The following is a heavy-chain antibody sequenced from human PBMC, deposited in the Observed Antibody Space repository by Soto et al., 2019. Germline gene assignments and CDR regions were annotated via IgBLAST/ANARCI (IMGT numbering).Heavy chain of an antibody. J-gene: IGHJ4*02. Sequence: SETLSLTCTVSGGSISSYYWSWIRQPPGKGLEWIGYIYYSGSTYYNPSLKSRVTISVDTSKNQFSLKLSSVTAADTAVYYCARDLDFWSGYYTGDGWGQGTLVTVSS. CDR3: ARDLDFWSGYYTGDG. V-gene: IGHV4-59*12. CDR2: IYYSGST. D-gene: IGHD3-3*01. CDR1: GGSISSYY.